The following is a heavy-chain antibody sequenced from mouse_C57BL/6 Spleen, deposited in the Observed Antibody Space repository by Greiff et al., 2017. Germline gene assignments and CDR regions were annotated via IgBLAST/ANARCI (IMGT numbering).Heavy chain of an antibody. D-gene: IGHD4-1*01. V-gene: IGHV10-1*01. J-gene: IGHJ3*01. Sequence: EVQVVESGGGLVQPKGSLKLSCAASGFSFNTYAMNWVRQAPGKGLEWVARIRSKSNNYATYYADSVKDRFTISRDDSESMLYLQMNNLKTEDTAMYYCVSQLGRWFAYWGQGTLVTVSA. CDR2: IRSKSNNYAT. CDR3: VSQLGRWFAY. CDR1: GFSFNTYA.